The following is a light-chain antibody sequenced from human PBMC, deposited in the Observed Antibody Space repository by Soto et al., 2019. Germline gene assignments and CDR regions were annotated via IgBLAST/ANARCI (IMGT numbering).Light chain of an antibody. CDR3: AAWDDSLNGLL. CDR2: TND. J-gene: IGLJ2*01. V-gene: IGLV1-44*01. CDR1: SSNIGSND. Sequence: QSVLTHPPSASGNPGQRVTISCSGRSSNIGSNDVNWYQQLPGTAPKLLVHTNDKRPSGVPDRFSGSKSGTSASLAISGLQSEDEADYYCAAWDDSLNGLLFGGGTKVTVL.